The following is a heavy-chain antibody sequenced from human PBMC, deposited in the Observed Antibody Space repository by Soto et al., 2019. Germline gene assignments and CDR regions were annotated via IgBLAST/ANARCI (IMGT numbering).Heavy chain of an antibody. CDR3: AKSRYSDSSGDVYDF. CDR2: IGGRATSA. CDR1: GFTFSNYA. Sequence: EVQLLESGGGLVQPGGSLRLSCAASGFTFSNYAMSWVRQAPGKGLEWVSGIGGRATSAYYADSVKGRFAISRDNSYNTLFLQLSSLRAEDTAVYYCAKSRYSDSSGDVYDFWGQGTLVSVSS. J-gene: IGHJ4*02. D-gene: IGHD3-22*01. V-gene: IGHV3-23*01.